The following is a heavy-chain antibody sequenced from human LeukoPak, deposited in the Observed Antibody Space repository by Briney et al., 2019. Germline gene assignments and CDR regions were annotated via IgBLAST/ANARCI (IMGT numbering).Heavy chain of an antibody. CDR1: GFTFSSCA. Sequence: PGGSLRLSCSASGFTFSSCAMSWVRQAPGKGLQWVSSITGSGATSYYADSVRGRFIVSRDNSKNTLYLEMNSLRADDRAVYFCAKESTQVIEVYFDSWGQGTLVTVSS. CDR2: ITGSGATS. J-gene: IGHJ4*02. D-gene: IGHD3-22*01. CDR3: AKESTQVIEVYFDS. V-gene: IGHV3-23*01.